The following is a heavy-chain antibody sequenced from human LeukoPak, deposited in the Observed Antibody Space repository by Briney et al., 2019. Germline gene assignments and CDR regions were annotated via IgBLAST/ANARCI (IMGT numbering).Heavy chain of an antibody. J-gene: IGHJ4*02. D-gene: IGHD5-24*01. V-gene: IGHV4-59*08. Sequence: SETLSLTCTVSGGSISSYYWSWIRQPPGKGLEWIGYIYYSGSTNYNPSLKSRVTISVDTSKNQFSLKLSSVTAADTAVYYCATRDGYNVPFDYWGQGTLVTVSS. CDR2: IYYSGST. CDR3: ATRDGYNVPFDY. CDR1: GGSISSYY.